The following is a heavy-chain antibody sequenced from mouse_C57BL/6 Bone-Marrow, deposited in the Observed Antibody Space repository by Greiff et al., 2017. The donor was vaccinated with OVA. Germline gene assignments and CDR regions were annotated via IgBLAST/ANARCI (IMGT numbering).Heavy chain of an antibody. CDR1: GYTFTSYW. V-gene: IGHV1-64*01. J-gene: IGHJ2*01. Sequence: QVHVKQPGAELVKPGASVKLSCKASGYTFTSYWMHWVKQRPGQGLEWIGMIHPNSGSTNYNEKFKSKATLTVDKSSSTAYMQLSSLTSEDSAVYYCARETVVAYYFDYWGQGTTLTVSS. D-gene: IGHD1-1*01. CDR2: IHPNSGST. CDR3: ARETVVAYYFDY.